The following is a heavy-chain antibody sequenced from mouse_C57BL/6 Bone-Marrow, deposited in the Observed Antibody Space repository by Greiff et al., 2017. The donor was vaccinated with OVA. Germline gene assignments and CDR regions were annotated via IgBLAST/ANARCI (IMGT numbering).Heavy chain of an antibody. CDR2: IYPGSGST. J-gene: IGHJ1*03. Sequence: QVQLQQPGAELVKPGASVKMSCKASGYTFTSYWITWVKQRPGQGLEWIGDIYPGSGSTNYNEKFKSKATLTVDTSSSTAYMQLSSLTSEDAAVYYCARSNSWYFDVWGTGTTVTVSS. CDR1: GYTFTSYW. CDR3: ARSNSWYFDV. D-gene: IGHD2-5*01. V-gene: IGHV1-55*01.